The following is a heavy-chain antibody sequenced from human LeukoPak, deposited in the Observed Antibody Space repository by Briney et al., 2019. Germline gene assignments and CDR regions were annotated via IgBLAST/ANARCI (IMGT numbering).Heavy chain of an antibody. Sequence: SETLSLTCAVYGGSFSGYYWSWIRQPPGKGLEWIGEINHSGSTNYNPSLKSRVTISVDTSKNQFSLKLSSVTAADTAVYYCASYYYYGSGNWFDPWGQGTLVTVSS. CDR1: GGSFSGYY. J-gene: IGHJ5*02. CDR2: INHSGST. D-gene: IGHD3-10*01. V-gene: IGHV4-34*01. CDR3: ASYYYYGSGNWFDP.